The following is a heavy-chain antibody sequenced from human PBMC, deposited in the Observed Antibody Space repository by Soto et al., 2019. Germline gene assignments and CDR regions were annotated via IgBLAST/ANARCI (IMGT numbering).Heavy chain of an antibody. J-gene: IGHJ6*02. Sequence: ASGKVSCKASGYTFSSYGISWVRQAPGQGLEWMGWISAYNGNTNYAQKLQGRVTMTTDTSTSTAYMELRSLRSDDTAVYYCARDLLVVGATDGMDVWGQRTTVTVSS. D-gene: IGHD1-26*01. V-gene: IGHV1-18*01. CDR2: ISAYNGNT. CDR3: ARDLLVVGATDGMDV. CDR1: GYTFSSYG.